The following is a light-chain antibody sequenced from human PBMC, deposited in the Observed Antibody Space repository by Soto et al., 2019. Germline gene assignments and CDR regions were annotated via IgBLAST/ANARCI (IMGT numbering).Light chain of an antibody. CDR2: WAS. CDR3: QQYSN. J-gene: IGKJ1*01. Sequence: DIVMTQSPDSLAVSLGERATINCKSSQSVLYSSNNKDYLAWYQQKPGQPPKLLIYWASTRESGVPDRFSGSGSGTDFTLTISSLQAEDVAVYYCQQYSNFGQGTKVEIK. CDR1: QSVLYSSNNKDY. V-gene: IGKV4-1*01.